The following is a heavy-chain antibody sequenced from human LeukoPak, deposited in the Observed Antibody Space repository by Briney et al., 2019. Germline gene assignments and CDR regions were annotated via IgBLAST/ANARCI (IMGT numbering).Heavy chain of an antibody. CDR1: GFTFSSYW. J-gene: IGHJ4*02. D-gene: IGHD3-10*01. CDR2: IKQDGSEK. V-gene: IGHV3-7*01. CDR3: ARRESRTYYYGSGSYSNFDY. Sequence: GGSLRLSCAASGFTFSSYWMSWVRQAPGKGLEWVVNIKQDGSEKYYADSVKGRFTISRDNAKNSLYLQMNSLRAEDTAVYYCARRESRTYYYGSGSYSNFDYWGQGTLVTVSS.